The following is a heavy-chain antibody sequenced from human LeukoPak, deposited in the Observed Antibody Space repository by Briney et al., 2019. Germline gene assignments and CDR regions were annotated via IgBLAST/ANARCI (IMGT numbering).Heavy chain of an antibody. D-gene: IGHD6-19*01. V-gene: IGHV4-59*08. CDR3: AKYGNSGWVIDN. Sequence: SETLSLTCTVSGGSIGSNYWTWIRQPPGKGLEYIGYIYYTGATNYNPSLKSRVTISVDTSKNQFSLKMTSVTAADTSVYFCAKYGNSGWVIDNWGQGTLVTVSS. CDR1: GGSIGSNY. CDR2: IYYTGAT. J-gene: IGHJ4*02.